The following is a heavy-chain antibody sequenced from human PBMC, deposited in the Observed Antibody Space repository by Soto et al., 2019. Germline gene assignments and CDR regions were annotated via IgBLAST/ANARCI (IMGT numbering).Heavy chain of an antibody. CDR1: GGSISSSSYY. CDR2: IYYSGST. J-gene: IGHJ6*02. D-gene: IGHD2-2*01. CDR3: AINFVDCISTSCYEGGYYYYYGMDV. V-gene: IGHV4-39*01. Sequence: PSETLSLTCTVSGGSISSSSYYWGWIRQPPGKGLEWIGSIYYSGSTYYNPSLKSRVTISVDTSKNQFSLKLSSVTAADTAVYYCAINFVDCISTSCYEGGYYYYYGMDVWGQGTTVTVSS.